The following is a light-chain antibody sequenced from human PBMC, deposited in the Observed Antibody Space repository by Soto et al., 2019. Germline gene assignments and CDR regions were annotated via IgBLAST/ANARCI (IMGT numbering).Light chain of an antibody. Sequence: DIQLTQSPSFVSASVGERVTITCRASQDISRYLAWYQQKPGEAPKLLISAASTLQSGVPSRFSGSGSGTEFTLTVSYLLPEDFATYYCQQLYSYSSFGYGTRLENK. CDR2: AAS. CDR1: QDISRY. V-gene: IGKV1-9*01. J-gene: IGKJ5*01. CDR3: QQLYSYSS.